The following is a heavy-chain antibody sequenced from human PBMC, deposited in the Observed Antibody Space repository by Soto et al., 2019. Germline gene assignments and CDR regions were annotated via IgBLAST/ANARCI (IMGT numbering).Heavy chain of an antibody. J-gene: IGHJ6*02. V-gene: IGHV1-2*04. CDR2: INPNSGGT. D-gene: IGHD2-8*01. CDR3: ARDGVLIPTVNYYGMDV. Sequence: GASVKVSCKASGYTFTGYYMHWVRQAPGQGLEWMGWINPNSGGTNYAQKFQGWVTMTRDTSISTAYMELSRLRSDDTAVYYCARDGVLIPTVNYYGMDVWGQGTTVTVSS. CDR1: GYTFTGYY.